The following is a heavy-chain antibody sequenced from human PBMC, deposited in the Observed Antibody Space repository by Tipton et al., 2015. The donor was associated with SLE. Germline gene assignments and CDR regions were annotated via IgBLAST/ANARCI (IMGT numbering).Heavy chain of an antibody. V-gene: IGHV4-39*07. CDR3: ARDLTLGRWYFDL. CDR1: GGSISTYSYY. J-gene: IGHJ2*01. CDR2: IYYSGST. D-gene: IGHD3-16*01. Sequence: TLSLTCTVSGGSISTYSYYWGWIRQPPGKGLEWIGSIYYSGSTYYNPSLKSRVTISVDTSKNQFSLKLSSVTAADTAVYHCARDLTLGRWYFDLWGRGTRVTVSS.